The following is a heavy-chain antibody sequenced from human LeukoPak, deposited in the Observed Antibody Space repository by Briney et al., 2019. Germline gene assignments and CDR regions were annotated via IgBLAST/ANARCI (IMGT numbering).Heavy chain of an antibody. Sequence: GGSLRLSCGASGFTFSSYGMHWVRQAPGKGLEWVTFIRYDGSNKYYADSVKGRFTISRDNSKNTLYLQMNSLRAEDTAIYYCAKNGDRGAYCTGGTCYPYFYYYMDVWGKGTTVTI. CDR3: AKNGDRGAYCTGGTCYPYFYYYMDV. CDR2: IRYDGSNK. D-gene: IGHD2-15*01. J-gene: IGHJ6*03. CDR1: GFTFSSYG. V-gene: IGHV3-30*02.